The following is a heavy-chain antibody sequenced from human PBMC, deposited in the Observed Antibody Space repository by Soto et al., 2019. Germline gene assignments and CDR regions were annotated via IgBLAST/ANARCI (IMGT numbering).Heavy chain of an antibody. J-gene: IGHJ4*02. CDR1: GFTFSSYA. Sequence: GSLRLSCSASGFTFSSYAMHWVRQAPGKGLEWVAVISYDGSNKYYADSVKGRFTISRDNSKNTLYLQMNSLRAEDTAVYYCARHGDYDLDYWGQGTLVTVYS. CDR2: ISYDGSNK. D-gene: IGHD4-17*01. CDR3: ARHGDYDLDY. V-gene: IGHV3-30-3*01.